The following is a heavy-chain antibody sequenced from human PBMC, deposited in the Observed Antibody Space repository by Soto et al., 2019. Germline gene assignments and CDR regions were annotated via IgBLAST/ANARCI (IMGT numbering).Heavy chain of an antibody. Sequence: TLSLTCTVSGGSISSGGYYWSWIRQHPGKGLEWIGYIYYSGSTYYNPSLKSRVTISVDTSKNQFSLKLSSVTATDTAVYYCARVSPYYGSGSSFDYWGQGTLVTVSS. CDR3: ARVSPYYGSGSSFDY. CDR2: IYYSGST. CDR1: GGSISSGGYY. J-gene: IGHJ4*02. D-gene: IGHD3-10*01. V-gene: IGHV4-31*03.